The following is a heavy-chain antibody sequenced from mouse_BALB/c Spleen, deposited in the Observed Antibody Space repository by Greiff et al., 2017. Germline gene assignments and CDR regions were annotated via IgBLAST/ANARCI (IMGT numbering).Heavy chain of an antibody. CDR3: AREGHDMRLRRDGPWFAY. Sequence: LVKTGASVKISCKASGYSFTGYYMHWVKQSHGKSLDWIGYISCYNGATSYNQKFKGKATFTVDTSSSTAYMQFNSLTSEDSAVYYCAREGHDMRLRRDGPWFAYWGQGTLVTVSA. V-gene: IGHV1S34*01. CDR1: GYSFTGYY. D-gene: IGHD2-4*01. J-gene: IGHJ3*01. CDR2: ISCYNGAT.